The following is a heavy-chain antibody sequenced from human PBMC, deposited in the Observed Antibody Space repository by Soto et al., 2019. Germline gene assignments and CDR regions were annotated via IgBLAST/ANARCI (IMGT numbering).Heavy chain of an antibody. V-gene: IGHV4-59*01. J-gene: IGHJ6*04. CDR3: ARTGGRYSSGYYLLVMEV. Sequence: PSETLSLTCTVSGGSISSYYWSWIRQAPGEGLEWIGYIYNSGSSNYNPSLKSRVNITLDTPKNQFSLKLSSVTAADTAVYYWARTGGRYSSGYYLLVMEVWGTGDKVT. CDR2: IYNSGSS. CDR1: GGSISSYY. D-gene: IGHD5-18*01.